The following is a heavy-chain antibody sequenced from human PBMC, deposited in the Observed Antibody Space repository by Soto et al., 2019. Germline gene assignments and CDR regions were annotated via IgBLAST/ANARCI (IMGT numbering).Heavy chain of an antibody. Sequence: VQLQESGPGLVKPSQTLSLTCSVSGASTVSHYHWTWIRQPPGKGLEWMGYIFNSGTTFYNPSLTSRLTISMDTSWNHFSLELRSVTAADTAVYYCALALGPTTGLDYWGQGTLVTVSS. CDR3: ALALGPTTGLDY. V-gene: IGHV4-31*02. CDR2: IFNSGTT. D-gene: IGHD1-26*01. J-gene: IGHJ4*02. CDR1: GASTVSHYH.